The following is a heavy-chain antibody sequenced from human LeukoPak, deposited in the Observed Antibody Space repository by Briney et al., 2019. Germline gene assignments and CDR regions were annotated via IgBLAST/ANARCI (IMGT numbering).Heavy chain of an antibody. Sequence: GGSLRLSCAASGFTFSSYAMSWVRQAPGKGLEWVSAISGSGGSTYYADSVKGRFTISRDNSKNTLYLQMNSLRAEDTAVYYCARAHYGDYLNWFDPWGQGTLSPSPQ. V-gene: IGHV3-23*01. CDR2: ISGSGGST. CDR1: GFTFSSYA. J-gene: IGHJ5*02. CDR3: ARAHYGDYLNWFDP. D-gene: IGHD4-17*01.